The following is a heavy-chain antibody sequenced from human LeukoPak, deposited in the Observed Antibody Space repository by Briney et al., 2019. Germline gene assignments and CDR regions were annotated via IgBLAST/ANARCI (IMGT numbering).Heavy chain of an antibody. Sequence: PGGSLRLSCAASVFSFCNYAMRWVRQAPGKGLGWVSLIVSSSGSTFYADSVKGRFTISRDNSKNTLYLKMNSLRAEATAVYYCAKGAYDYVELGYFDYWGQGTLVTVSS. V-gene: IGHV3-23*01. CDR3: AKGAYDYVELGYFDY. CDR2: IVSSSGST. D-gene: IGHD5-12*01. CDR1: VFSFCNYA. J-gene: IGHJ4*01.